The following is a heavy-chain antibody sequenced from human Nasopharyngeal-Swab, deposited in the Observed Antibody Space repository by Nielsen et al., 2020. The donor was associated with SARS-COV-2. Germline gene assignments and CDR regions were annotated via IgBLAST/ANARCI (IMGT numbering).Heavy chain of an antibody. Sequence: SEPLSLTCTAPGRSISSRSSYWGSIRQPPGKGREWVGRIYYRGSTYYTPSLNSRVTISVDTSKSQFSLKLKSVTAADTAVYYCARAGVDISTGSSGECFDYWGQGALVTVSS. V-gene: IGHV4-39*01. J-gene: IGHJ4*02. CDR2: IYYRGST. D-gene: IGHD3-9*01. CDR1: GRSISSRSSY. CDR3: ARAGVDISTGSSGECFDY.